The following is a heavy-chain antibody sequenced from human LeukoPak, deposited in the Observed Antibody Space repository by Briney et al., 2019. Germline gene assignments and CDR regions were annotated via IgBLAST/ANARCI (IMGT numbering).Heavy chain of an antibody. D-gene: IGHD2-2*01. V-gene: IGHV1-2*02. CDR2: INPNSGGT. J-gene: IGHJ4*02. CDR3: ARVLGYCSSTSCSNREGFDY. CDR1: GYTFTGHY. Sequence: ASVKVPRKASGYTFTGHYMHWVRQPPGPGHEWMGWINPNSGGTNYAQKFQGTVTMTRDTSISTAYMELSRLRSDDTAVYYCARVLGYCSSTSCSNREGFDYWGQGTLVTVSS.